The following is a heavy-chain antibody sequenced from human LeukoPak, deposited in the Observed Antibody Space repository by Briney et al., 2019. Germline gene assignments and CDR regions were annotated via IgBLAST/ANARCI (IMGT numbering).Heavy chain of an antibody. V-gene: IGHV3-23*01. Sequence: GGSLRLSCAASGFTFSSYGMSWVRQAPGKGPEWVSSISGSGGTTYYADSVKGRFTLSRDNSKNTLYLQMNSLRAEDTAVDYCAKGSRSLRFGEAGDYWGQGTLVTVSS. CDR3: AKGSRSLRFGEAGDY. D-gene: IGHD3-10*01. CDR2: ISGSGGTT. CDR1: GFTFSSYG. J-gene: IGHJ4*02.